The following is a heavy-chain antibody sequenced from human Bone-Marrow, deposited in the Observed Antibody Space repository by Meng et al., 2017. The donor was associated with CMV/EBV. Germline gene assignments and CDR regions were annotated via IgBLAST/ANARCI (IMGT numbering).Heavy chain of an antibody. Sequence: QPAQSGAGLLKPSETLPLTCALYGGSFSGYYWSWIRQPPGKGLEWIGEINHSGSTNYNPSLKSRVTISVDTSKNQFSLKLSSVTAADTAVYYCAREGHNSSGWSRWGQGTLVTVSS. CDR2: INHSGST. V-gene: IGHV4-34*01. J-gene: IGHJ4*02. CDR3: AREGHNSSGWSR. D-gene: IGHD6-19*01. CDR1: GGSFSGYY.